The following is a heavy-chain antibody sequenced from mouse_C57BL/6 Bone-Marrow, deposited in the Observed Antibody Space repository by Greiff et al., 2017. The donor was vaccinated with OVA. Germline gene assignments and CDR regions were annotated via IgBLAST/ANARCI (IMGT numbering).Heavy chain of an antibody. CDR1: GYSITSGYY. J-gene: IGHJ2*01. V-gene: IGHV3-6*01. Sequence: ESGPGLVKPSQSLSLTCSVTGYSITSGYYWNWIRQFPGNKLEWMGYISYDGSNNYNPSLKNRISITRDTSKNQFFLKLNSVTTEDTATYYCAREGYYYFDYRGQDTTLTVSS. D-gene: IGHD2-3*01. CDR3: AREGYYYFDY. CDR2: ISYDGSN.